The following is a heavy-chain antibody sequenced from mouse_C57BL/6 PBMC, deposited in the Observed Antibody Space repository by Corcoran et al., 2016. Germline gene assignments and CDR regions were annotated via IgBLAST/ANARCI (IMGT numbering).Heavy chain of an antibody. Sequence: QIQLVQSGPELKKPGETVKISCKASGYTFTTYGMSWVKQAPGKGLKWMGWINTYSGVPTYADDFKGRFAFSLETSASTAYLQINNLKNEDTATYFCARLFTTNYAMDYWGQGTSVTVSS. CDR1: GYTFTTYG. J-gene: IGHJ4*01. CDR2: INTYSGVP. V-gene: IGHV9-3*01. D-gene: IGHD2-12*01. CDR3: ARLFTTNYAMDY.